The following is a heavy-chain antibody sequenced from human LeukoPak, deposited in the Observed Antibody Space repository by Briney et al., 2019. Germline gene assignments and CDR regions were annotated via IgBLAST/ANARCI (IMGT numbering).Heavy chain of an antibody. CDR1: GYTFTSYG. CDR3: AREKVDTAMVDYYYYGMDV. J-gene: IGHJ6*04. CDR2: ISAYNGNT. V-gene: IGHV1-18*04. D-gene: IGHD5-18*01. Sequence: GASVKVSCKASGYTFTSYGISWVRQAPGQGLEWMGWISAYNGNTNYAQKLQGRVTMTTDTSTSTAYMELRSLRSDDTAVYYCAREKVDTAMVDYYYYGMDVWGKGTTVTVSS.